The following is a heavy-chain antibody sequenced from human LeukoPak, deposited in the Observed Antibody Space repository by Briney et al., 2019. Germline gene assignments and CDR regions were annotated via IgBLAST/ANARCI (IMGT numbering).Heavy chain of an antibody. CDR2: IISDGSST. D-gene: IGHD6-19*01. V-gene: IGHV3-74*01. CDR3: AREPHSSGNY. J-gene: IGHJ4*02. CDR1: GFTFSSYW. Sequence: GGSLRLSCAAAGFTFSSYWMHWVRQAPGKGLVWVARIISDGSSTSDADSVKGRSTISRDNAKNTLYLQMNMTRADDTAVYYCAREPHSSGNYWGQGTLVTVSS.